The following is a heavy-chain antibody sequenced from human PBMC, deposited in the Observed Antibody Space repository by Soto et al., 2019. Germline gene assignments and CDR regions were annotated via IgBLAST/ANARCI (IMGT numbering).Heavy chain of an antibody. J-gene: IGHJ5*02. Sequence: SETLSLTCTVSGGSISSGDYYWSWIRQPPGKGLEWIGYIYYSGSTYYNPSLKSRVTISVDTSKNQFSLKLSSVTAADTAVYYCARDLYGGKGNWFDPWGQGTLVTVSS. V-gene: IGHV4-30-4*01. CDR2: IYYSGST. CDR1: GGSISSGDYY. D-gene: IGHD2-15*01. CDR3: ARDLYGGKGNWFDP.